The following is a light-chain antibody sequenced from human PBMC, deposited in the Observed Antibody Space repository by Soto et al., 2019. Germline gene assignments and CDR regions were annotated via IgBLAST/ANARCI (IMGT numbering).Light chain of an antibody. CDR3: SSYGGSNNFV. CDR1: SSDVGGYNF. J-gene: IGLJ1*01. V-gene: IGLV2-8*01. Sequence: QSVLTQPPSASGSPGQSVTISCTGTSSDVGGYNFVLWYQHFPGKAPKLIIYEVTKRPSGVPDRFSGSKSGNTASLTVSGLQTDDEADYYCSSYGGSNNFVFGTGTKVTVL. CDR2: EVT.